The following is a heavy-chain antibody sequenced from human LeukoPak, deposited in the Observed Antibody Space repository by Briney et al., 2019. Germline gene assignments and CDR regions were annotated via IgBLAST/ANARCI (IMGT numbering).Heavy chain of an antibody. CDR1: GGSIGSYY. CDR3: ASRAAAGYYYMDV. D-gene: IGHD6-13*01. Sequence: SGTLSLTCTVSGGSIGSYYWSWIRQPAGKGLEWIGRIYTSGSTNYNPSLKSRVTMSVDTSKNQFSLKLSSVTAADTAVYYCASRAAAGYYYMDVWGKGTTVTVSS. J-gene: IGHJ6*03. V-gene: IGHV4-4*07. CDR2: IYTSGST.